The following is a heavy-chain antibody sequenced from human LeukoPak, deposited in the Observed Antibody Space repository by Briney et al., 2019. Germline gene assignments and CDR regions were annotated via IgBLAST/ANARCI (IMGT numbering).Heavy chain of an antibody. D-gene: IGHD3-22*01. CDR1: GGSISSYY. V-gene: IGHV4-59*01. CDR2: IYYSGST. CDR3: ARQYDGSPLQAFDI. Sequence: SETLSLTCTVSGGSISSYYWSWLRQPPGKGLEWIGYIYYSGSTDYNPSLKSRVTISVDTSKNQFSLKLSSVTAADTAVYYCARQYDGSPLQAFDIWGQGTMVSVSS. J-gene: IGHJ3*02.